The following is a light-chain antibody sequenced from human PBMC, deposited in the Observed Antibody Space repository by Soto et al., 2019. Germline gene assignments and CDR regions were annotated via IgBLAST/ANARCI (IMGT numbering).Light chain of an antibody. CDR1: SSDVGGYNY. Sequence: QSALTQPPSASGSSGQSVTISCTGTSSDVGGYNYVSWYQQHQGKAPKLMIYEVSKRPSGVPDRFSGSKSGNTASLTVSGLQVEDEADYYCSSFEASNNLLFGGGTKVTVL. J-gene: IGLJ2*01. CDR3: SSFEASNNLL. CDR2: EVS. V-gene: IGLV2-8*01.